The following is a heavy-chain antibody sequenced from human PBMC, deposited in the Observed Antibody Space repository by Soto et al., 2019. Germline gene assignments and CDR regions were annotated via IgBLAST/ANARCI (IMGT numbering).Heavy chain of an antibody. J-gene: IGHJ4*02. CDR1: GFTFRAYS. CDR3: ASLSTVVDLGAFDY. Sequence: GGALRLSCAGSGFTFRAYSMSWGRQAPGEGLEWVAYISSSISPIYYADSVKGRFTISRDNGKNSLYLQMNSLRAEDTAVYFCASLSTVVDLGAFDYWGQGTLVTVSS. CDR2: ISSSISPI. V-gene: IGHV3-48*01. D-gene: IGHD4-17*01.